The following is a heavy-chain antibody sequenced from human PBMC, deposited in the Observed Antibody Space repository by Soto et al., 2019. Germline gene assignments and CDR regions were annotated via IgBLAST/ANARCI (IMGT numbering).Heavy chain of an antibody. V-gene: IGHV3-23*01. CDR1: GFTFSSYA. CDR2: ISGSGGST. CDR3: AKKGVVAAKGYYFDY. D-gene: IGHD2-15*01. J-gene: IGHJ4*02. Sequence: GGSLRLSCAASGFTFSSYAMSWVRQAPGKGLEWVSAISGSGGSTYYADSVKSRFTISRDNSKNTLYLQMNSLRAEDTAVYYCAKKGVVAAKGYYFDYWGQGTLVTVSS.